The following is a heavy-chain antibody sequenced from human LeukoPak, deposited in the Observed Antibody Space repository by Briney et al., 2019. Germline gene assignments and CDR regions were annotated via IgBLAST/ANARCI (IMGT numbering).Heavy chain of an antibody. Sequence: ASVKVSCKASGYTFTSYYMHWVRQAPGQRLEWMGWINAGNGNTKYSQEFQGRVTITRDTSASTAYMELSSLRSEDMAVYYCARTSSSWYERNWFDPWGQGTLVTVSS. J-gene: IGHJ5*02. CDR1: GYTFTSYY. CDR2: INAGNGNT. V-gene: IGHV1-3*03. D-gene: IGHD6-13*01. CDR3: ARTSSSWYERNWFDP.